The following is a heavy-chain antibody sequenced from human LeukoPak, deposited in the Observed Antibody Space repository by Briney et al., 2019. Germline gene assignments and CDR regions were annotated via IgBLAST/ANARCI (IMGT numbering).Heavy chain of an antibody. CDR2: IYYSGST. CDR3: ARLYYDFWSGYYGDYWFDP. D-gene: IGHD3-3*01. Sequence: SETLSLTCTVSGGSISSHYWSWIRQPPGKGLEWIGYIYYSGSTNYNPSLKSRVTISVDTSKNQFSLKLSSVTAAATAVYYCARLYYDFWSGYYGDYWFDPWGQGTLVTVSS. J-gene: IGHJ5*02. V-gene: IGHV4-59*11. CDR1: GGSISSHY.